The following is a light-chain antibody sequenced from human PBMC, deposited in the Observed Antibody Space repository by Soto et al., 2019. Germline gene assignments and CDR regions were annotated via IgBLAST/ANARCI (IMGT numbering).Light chain of an antibody. CDR3: QQYYKWPPFT. Sequence: EIVMTQSPATLSVSPGERATLSCRASQGIDTSLAWYQQRPGQAPRLLLYNAATRATGIPPRFSGRGFVTDFNLTISSLQSEDCALDYCQQYYKWPPFTFGPGTQVDI. CDR1: QGIDTS. V-gene: IGKV3-15*01. CDR2: NAA. J-gene: IGKJ3*01.